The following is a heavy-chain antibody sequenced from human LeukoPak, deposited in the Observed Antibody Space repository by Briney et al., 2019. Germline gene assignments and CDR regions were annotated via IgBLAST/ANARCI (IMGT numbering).Heavy chain of an antibody. CDR1: GFTFSSYG. D-gene: IGHD6-13*01. CDR3: AKGPQTGYSN. CDR2: ISYDGSNK. Sequence: GGSLRLSCAASGFTFSSYGMHWVRQAPGKGLEWVAVISYDGSNKYYADSVKGLFTISRDNCKNTLYLQMNSLRAEDTAVYYCAKGPQTGYSNWGQGTMVTVSS. J-gene: IGHJ3*01. V-gene: IGHV3-30*18.